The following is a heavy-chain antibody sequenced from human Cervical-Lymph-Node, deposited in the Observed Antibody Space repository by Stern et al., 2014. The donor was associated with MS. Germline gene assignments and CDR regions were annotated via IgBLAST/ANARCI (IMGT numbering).Heavy chain of an antibody. CDR1: GFTFSSYA. Sequence: EVQLVESGGGLVQPGGSLRLSWAASGFTFSSYAMTWVRQAPGKGLEWVSAISGSCSSTYYADSVKGRFTISRDNSKSTLFLQMNSLRAEDTAVYYCALEGRQYYFDYWGQGTQVTVSS. D-gene: IGHD6-19*01. CDR2: ISGSCSST. V-gene: IGHV3-23*04. CDR3: ALEGRQYYFDY. J-gene: IGHJ4*02.